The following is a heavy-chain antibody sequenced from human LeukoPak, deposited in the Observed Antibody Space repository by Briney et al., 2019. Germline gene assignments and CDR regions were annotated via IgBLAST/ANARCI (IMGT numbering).Heavy chain of an antibody. V-gene: IGHV3-30-3*01. D-gene: IGHD2-2*01. Sequence: GGSLRLSRAASGFTFSSYAMHWVRQAPGKGLEWVAVISYDGSNKYYADSVKGRFTISRDNSKNTLYLQMNSLRAEDTAVYYCARGTPPPDIVVVPAAPDYWGQGTLVTVSS. CDR1: GFTFSSYA. J-gene: IGHJ4*02. CDR3: ARGTPPPDIVVVPAAPDY. CDR2: ISYDGSNK.